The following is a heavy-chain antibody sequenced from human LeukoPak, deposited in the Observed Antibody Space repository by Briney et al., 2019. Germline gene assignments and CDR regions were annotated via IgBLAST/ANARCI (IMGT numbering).Heavy chain of an antibody. CDR2: IYPDDSDT. D-gene: IGHD6-13*01. CDR1: GYNFPTYW. J-gene: IGHJ6*01. CDR3: TRLDGSSWVSGMDV. Sequence: GEALKISCKGSGYNFPTYWIGWVRQMPGKGLEWMGIIYPDDSDTRHSPSFQGQVTISVDKSINTAYLQWSSLKASDTAMYYCTRLDGSSWVSGMDVWGEGTTVTVSP. V-gene: IGHV5-51*01.